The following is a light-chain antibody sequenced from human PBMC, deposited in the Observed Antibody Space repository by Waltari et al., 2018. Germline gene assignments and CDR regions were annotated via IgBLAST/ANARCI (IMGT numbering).Light chain of an antibody. Sequence: QSVLTQPPSASGTPGQRVTISCSGSSSNIGSRPVNWYQQFPGTTPKLLIQDSNQRPSGVPDRFSGSKSGTSASLAISGLQSEDEADYYCVAWDVSLSGYVFGTGTKVTVL. V-gene: IGLV1-44*01. J-gene: IGLJ1*01. CDR2: DSN. CDR3: VAWDVSLSGYV. CDR1: SSNIGSRP.